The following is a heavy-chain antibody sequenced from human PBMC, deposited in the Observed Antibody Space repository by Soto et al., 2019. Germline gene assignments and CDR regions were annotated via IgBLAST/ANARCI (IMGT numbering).Heavy chain of an antibody. CDR2: IFYSGST. J-gene: IGHJ5*02. CDR3: ARVMISFSWETTTGFDT. CDR1: GGAISSSSYY. Sequence: PSGTLCLTGTVSGGAISSSSYYWGWIRQPPGKGLEWIGSIFYSGSTYYNTSLKSRVTISVDTSKNQFSLKLSSVTAADTAVYYCARVMISFSWETTTGFDTCGQRNLLTVSS. D-gene: IGHD3-16*01. V-gene: IGHV4-39*07.